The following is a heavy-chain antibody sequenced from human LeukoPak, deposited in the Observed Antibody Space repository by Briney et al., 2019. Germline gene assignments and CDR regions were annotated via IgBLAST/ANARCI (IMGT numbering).Heavy chain of an antibody. Sequence: GGSLRLSCAASGYTFDTYGMTWARQAPGKGLEWVSSISGSGYNTYYADSVKDRFTVSRDNSKNTLYLQMDSLRAEDTAIYYCATSTTSFDSWGQGTLVTVSS. CDR2: ISGSGYNT. J-gene: IGHJ4*02. V-gene: IGHV3-23*01. CDR1: GYTFDTYG. D-gene: IGHD1-14*01. CDR3: ATSTTSFDS.